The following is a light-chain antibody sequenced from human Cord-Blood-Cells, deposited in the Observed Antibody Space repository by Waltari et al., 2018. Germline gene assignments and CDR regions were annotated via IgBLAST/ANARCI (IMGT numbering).Light chain of an antibody. J-gene: IGLJ1*01. Sequence: QSALTQPASVSGSPGQSITISFTGTSSDVGSYNLFSWYQQHPGKAPKLMIYEVSKRPSGVSNRFSGSKSGNTASLTISGLQAEDEADYYYCSYAGSSTLVFGTGTKVTVL. V-gene: IGLV2-23*02. CDR1: SSDVGSYNL. CDR3: CSYAGSSTLV. CDR2: EVS.